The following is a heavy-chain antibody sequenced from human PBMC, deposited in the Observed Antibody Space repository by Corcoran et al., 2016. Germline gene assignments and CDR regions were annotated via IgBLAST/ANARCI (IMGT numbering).Heavy chain of an antibody. V-gene: IGHV4-38-2*02. J-gene: IGHJ4*02. CDR1: GYSISSGYY. D-gene: IGHD6-19*01. Sequence: QVQLQESGPGLVKPSETLSLTCTVSGYSISSGYYWGWIRQSPGKGLEWIGNVHHSGNSYYSPSLKTRVPISLDVAENQFSLILTSVTAADTAVYFCARVDNTGSKRGLDYWGQGTLVTVSS. CDR3: ARVDNTGSKRGLDY. CDR2: VHHSGNS.